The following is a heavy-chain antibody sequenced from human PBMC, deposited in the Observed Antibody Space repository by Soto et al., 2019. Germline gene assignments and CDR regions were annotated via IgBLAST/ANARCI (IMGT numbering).Heavy chain of an antibody. Sequence: ASVRSSGSGSGYTFTNYAIHLVDQAPGQRLEWMGWINAGNGNTKYSQKFQDRVTITRDTSASTVYMALSSLRFEDTSVYYCAREQQLDTGNFDYWGQGTLVTVS. J-gene: IGHJ4*02. D-gene: IGHD1-1*01. V-gene: IGHV1-3*01. CDR3: AREQQLDTGNFDY. CDR1: GYTFTNYA. CDR2: INAGNGNT.